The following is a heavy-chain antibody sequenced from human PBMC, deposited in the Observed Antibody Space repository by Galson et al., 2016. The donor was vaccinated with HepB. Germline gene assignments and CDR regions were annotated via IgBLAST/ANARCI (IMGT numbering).Heavy chain of an antibody. V-gene: IGHV3-74*01. Sequence: SLRLSCAASGFTFSRHWMHWVRHAPGKGLVWVSRINSNGSATTYADSVRGRFTIARDNAYNTLYLQMNSLRAEDTAVYYCARLAVTTPFDYWGQGTPVTVSS. CDR1: GFTFSRHW. D-gene: IGHD4-17*01. J-gene: IGHJ4*02. CDR2: INSNGSAT. CDR3: ARLAVTTPFDY.